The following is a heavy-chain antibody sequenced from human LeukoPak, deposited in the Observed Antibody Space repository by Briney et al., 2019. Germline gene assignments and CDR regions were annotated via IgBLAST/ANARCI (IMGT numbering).Heavy chain of an antibody. J-gene: IGHJ4*02. CDR1: GGSISSYY. Sequence: SETLSLTCTVPGGSISSYYWSWIRQPPGKGLEWIGYIYYSGSTNYNPSLKSRVTISVDTSKNQFSLKLSSVTAADTAVYYCARVGGIVATTQSDSDYWGQGTLVTVSS. CDR3: ARVGGIVATTQSDSDY. V-gene: IGHV4-59*01. CDR2: IYYSGST. D-gene: IGHD5-12*01.